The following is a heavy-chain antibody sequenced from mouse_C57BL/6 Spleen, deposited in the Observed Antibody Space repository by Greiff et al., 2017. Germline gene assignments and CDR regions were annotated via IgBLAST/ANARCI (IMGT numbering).Heavy chain of an antibody. CDR1: GFSLTSYG. V-gene: IGHV2-5*01. CDR3: AKNSAGSSDWYFDV. J-gene: IGHJ1*03. CDR2: IWRGGST. D-gene: IGHD1-1*01. Sequence: QVQLQQSGPGLVQPSQSLSITCTVSGFSLTSYGVHWVRQSPGKGLEWLGVIWRGGSTDYNAAFMSRLSITKDNSKSQVFFKMTSLQADDTAIYYCAKNSAGSSDWYFDVWGTGTTVTVSS.